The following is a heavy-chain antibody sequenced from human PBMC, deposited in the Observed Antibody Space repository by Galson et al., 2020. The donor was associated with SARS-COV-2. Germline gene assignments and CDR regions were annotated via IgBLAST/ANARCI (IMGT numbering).Heavy chain of an antibody. Sequence: GGSLRLSCAASGFTFSSYSMNWVRQAPGKGLEWVSSISSSSSYIYYADSVKGRFTISRDNAKNSLYLQMNSLRAEDTAVYYCARDERIQLWYLSHTQLDYWGHGTLVTVSS. D-gene: IGHD5-18*01. CDR2: ISSSSSYI. V-gene: IGHV3-21*01. J-gene: IGHJ4*01. CDR1: GFTFSSYS. CDR3: ARDERIQLWYLSHTQLDY.